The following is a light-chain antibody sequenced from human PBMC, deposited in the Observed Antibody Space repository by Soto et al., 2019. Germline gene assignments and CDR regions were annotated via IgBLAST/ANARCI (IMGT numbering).Light chain of an antibody. V-gene: IGLV1-47*01. Sequence: VLTQPPSASGTPGQGVTISCSGSTSNIGSNYVYWYQQLPGTAPKLLIYRNNQRPSGVPDRFSGSKSGTSASLAISGLRSDDEADYFCATWDDSLNGFYVFGTGTKVTV. CDR3: ATWDDSLNGFYV. J-gene: IGLJ1*01. CDR2: RNN. CDR1: TSNIGSNY.